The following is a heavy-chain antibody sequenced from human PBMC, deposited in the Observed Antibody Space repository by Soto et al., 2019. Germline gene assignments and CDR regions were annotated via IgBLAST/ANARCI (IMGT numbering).Heavy chain of an antibody. CDR1: GGTFSSYA. CDR3: ARLGYCSGGSCYSLVPNYYYYGMDV. J-gene: IGHJ6*02. Sequence: SVKVSCKASGGTFSSYAISWVRQAPGQGLEWMGGIIPIFGTANYAQKFQGRVTITADESTSTAYMELSSLRSEDTAVYYCARLGYCSGGSCYSLVPNYYYYGMDVWGQGTTVTVSS. D-gene: IGHD2-15*01. V-gene: IGHV1-69*13. CDR2: IIPIFGTA.